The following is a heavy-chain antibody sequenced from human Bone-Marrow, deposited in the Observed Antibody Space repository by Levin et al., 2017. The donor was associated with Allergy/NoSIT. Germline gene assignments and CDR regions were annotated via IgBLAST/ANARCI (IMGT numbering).Heavy chain of an antibody. D-gene: IGHD3-16*01. CDR2: INPKSGNT. CDR1: GFSFTLVD. V-gene: IGHV1-8*01. CDR3: AKGAGWSYGHDWFDP. J-gene: IGHJ5*02. Sequence: ASVKVSCKTSGFSFTLVDINWVRQAPGQGLEWMGWINPKSGNTGYAQKFQDRLIMTRNTSINTAYLELSSLTSEDTAIYYCAKGAGWSYGHDWFDPWGQGTLVTVSS.